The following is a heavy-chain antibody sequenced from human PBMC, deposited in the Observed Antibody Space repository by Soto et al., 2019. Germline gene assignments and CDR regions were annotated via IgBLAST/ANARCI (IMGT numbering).Heavy chain of an antibody. CDR3: ARHPRQGCLDYFDY. CDR2: IYYSGNT. CDR1: GGSISTSDHY. D-gene: IGHD2-15*01. J-gene: IGHJ4*02. Sequence: SETLSLTCSVSGGSISTSDHYWGWVRQPPGKGLEWIATIYYSGNTFYSPSLKSRVTISVDTSKNQFSLRLNSVTAADSAVYYCARHPRQGCLDYFDYWGQGALVTVSS. V-gene: IGHV4-39*01.